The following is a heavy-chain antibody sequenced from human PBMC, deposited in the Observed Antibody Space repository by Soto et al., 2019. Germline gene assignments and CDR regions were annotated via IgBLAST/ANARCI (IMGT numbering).Heavy chain of an antibody. J-gene: IGHJ4*02. CDR1: GGTFSRYA. D-gene: IGHD5-12*01. V-gene: IGHV1-69*12. CDR2: IIPIFGTA. Sequence: QVQLVQSGAEVKKPRSSVKVSCKASGGTFSRYAISWVRQAPGQGHEWMGGIIPIFGTANYAQKFQGRVTITADESTSTAYMELSSLRSEDTAVYYCARDRSVADYRFDYWGQGTLVTVSS. CDR3: ARDRSVADYRFDY.